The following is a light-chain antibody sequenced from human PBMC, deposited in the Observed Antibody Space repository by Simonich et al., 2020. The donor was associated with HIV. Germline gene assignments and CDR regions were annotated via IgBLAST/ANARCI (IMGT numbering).Light chain of an antibody. CDR3: QQSFSTPWT. Sequence: DIQMTQSPSSLSASVGDRVTVSCPASQSISSYLNWYQQKPGKAPKLLIYAASSLQGGVTSRFSGSASGTDFTLTISSLQPEDFATYYCQQSFSTPWTFGQGTTVDIK. CDR1: QSISSY. V-gene: IGKV1-39*01. J-gene: IGKJ1*01. CDR2: AAS.